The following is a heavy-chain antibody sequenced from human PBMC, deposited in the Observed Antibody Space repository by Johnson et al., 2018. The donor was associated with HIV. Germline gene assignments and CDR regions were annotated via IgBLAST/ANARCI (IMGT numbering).Heavy chain of an antibody. J-gene: IGHJ3*02. CDR1: GFTFSSYA. Sequence: QVQLVESGGGVVQPGRSLRLSCAASGFTFSSYAMHWVRQAPGKGLEWVAVISYDGSNKYYVDSVKGRFTISRDKAKNSLYLQMNSLRAEDTAVYYCARGDGYRRAFDIWGQGTMVTVSS. CDR2: ISYDGSNK. V-gene: IGHV3-30-3*01. D-gene: IGHD1-1*01. CDR3: ARGDGYRRAFDI.